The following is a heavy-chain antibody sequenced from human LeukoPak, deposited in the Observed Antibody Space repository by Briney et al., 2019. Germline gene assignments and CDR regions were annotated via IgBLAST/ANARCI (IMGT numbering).Heavy chain of an antibody. CDR2: ISSSGSTI. D-gene: IGHD3-10*02. CDR1: GSSFSSYS. CDR3: AELGITMIGGV. V-gene: IGHV3-48*04. J-gene: IGHJ6*04. Sequence: GGSLRLSCAASGSSFSSYSMNWVRQAPGKGLEWVSYISSSGSTIYYADSVKGRFTISRDNAKNSLYLQMNSLRAEDTAVYYCAELGITMIGGVWGKGTTVTISS.